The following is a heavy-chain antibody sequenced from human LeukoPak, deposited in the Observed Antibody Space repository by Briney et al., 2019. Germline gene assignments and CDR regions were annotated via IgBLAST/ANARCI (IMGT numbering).Heavy chain of an antibody. CDR3: ARDVGSGSYYNVFDY. Sequence: GRSLRLSCAASGFTFDDYAMHWVRQAPGKGLEWVSGISWNSGSIGYADSVKGRFTISRDNAKNSLYLQMNSLRAEDTAVYYCARDVGSGSYYNVFDYWGQGTLVTVSS. V-gene: IGHV3-9*01. D-gene: IGHD3-10*01. CDR1: GFTFDDYA. CDR2: ISWNSGSI. J-gene: IGHJ4*02.